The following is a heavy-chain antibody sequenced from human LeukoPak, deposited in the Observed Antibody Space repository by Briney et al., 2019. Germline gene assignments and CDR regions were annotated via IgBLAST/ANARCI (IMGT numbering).Heavy chain of an antibody. CDR3: TSTLSAWFTIC. V-gene: IGHV3-15*07. J-gene: IGHJ4*02. CDR2: IKNKAVGETT. D-gene: IGHD3-10*01. Sequence: PGGSLRLSCAASGFTFSNVWRNWVRQAPGKGLEWVGRIKNKAVGETTDYAAPVKGRFTVSRDDSKNMLYLEMNNLKTEDTAMYYCTSTLSAWFTICWGQGTPVTVSS. CDR1: GFTFSNVW.